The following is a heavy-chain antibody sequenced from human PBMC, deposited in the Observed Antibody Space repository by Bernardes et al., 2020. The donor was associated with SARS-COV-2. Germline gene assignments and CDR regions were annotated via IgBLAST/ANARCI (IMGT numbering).Heavy chain of an antibody. CDR3: AKSRGYYYFYTMDV. CDR1: GFTFSNYA. J-gene: IGHJ6*02. CDR2: ISDSGDRT. V-gene: IGHV3-23*01. Sequence: GGSLRLSCAASGFTFSNYAMTWVRQAPGKGLEWVSGISDSGDRTYNADSVKGRFSISRDNSKNTLHLQMNSLRGDDTAVYYCAKSRGYYYFYTMDVWGQGTTVTVSS.